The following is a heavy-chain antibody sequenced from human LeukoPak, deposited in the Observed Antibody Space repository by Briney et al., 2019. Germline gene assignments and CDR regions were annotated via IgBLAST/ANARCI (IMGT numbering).Heavy chain of an antibody. Sequence: SETLSLTCTVSGGSISSYYWSWIRQPPGKGLEWIGYIYYSGSTNYNPSLKSRVTLSVDTSKNQFSLKLSSVTAADTAVYYCARGLLRRDGYNWVYWGQGTLVTVSS. V-gene: IGHV4-59*01. CDR3: ARGLLRRDGYNWVY. J-gene: IGHJ4*02. CDR2: IYYSGST. D-gene: IGHD5-24*01. CDR1: GGSISSYY.